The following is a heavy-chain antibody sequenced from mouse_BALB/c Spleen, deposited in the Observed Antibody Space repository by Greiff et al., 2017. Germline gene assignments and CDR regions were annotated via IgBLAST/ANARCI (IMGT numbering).Heavy chain of an antibody. J-gene: IGHJ4*01. CDR3: ARVITTATAMDY. V-gene: IGHV5-6-5*01. D-gene: IGHD1-2*01. CDR2: ISSGGST. CDR1: GFTFSSYA. Sequence: EVQLVESGGGLVKPGGSLKLSCAASGFTFSSYAMSWVRQTPEKRLEWVASISSGGSTYYPDSVKGRFTISRDNARNILYLQMSSLRSEDTAMYYCARVITTATAMDYWGQGTSVTVSS.